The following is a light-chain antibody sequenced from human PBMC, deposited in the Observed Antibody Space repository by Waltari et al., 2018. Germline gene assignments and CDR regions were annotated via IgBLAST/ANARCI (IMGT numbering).Light chain of an antibody. Sequence: QSVLTQPPSASGTPGQRVTISCSGSSPNIGHNYVYWYRQLPGTAPKLLIYKNNPRPSGVPDRFSGSKSGTSASLAISGLRSEDEADYYCAAWDDSLSGVVFGGGTKLTVL. J-gene: IGLJ2*01. V-gene: IGLV1-47*01. CDR1: SPNIGHNY. CDR3: AAWDDSLSGVV. CDR2: KNN.